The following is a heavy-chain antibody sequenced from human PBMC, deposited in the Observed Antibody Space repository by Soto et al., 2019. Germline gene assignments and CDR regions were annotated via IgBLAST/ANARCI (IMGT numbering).Heavy chain of an antibody. D-gene: IGHD6-13*01. CDR3: ARVPGLAAAFDY. V-gene: IGHV3-21*01. J-gene: IGHJ4*02. Sequence: EVQLVESGGGLVKPGGSLRLSCAASGFTFSSYSMNWVRQAPGKGLEWVSSISSSSSYIYYADSVKGRFTISRDNAKNSLYLQMNSLRAEDTAAYYCARVPGLAAAFDYWGQGTLVTVSS. CDR2: ISSSSSYI. CDR1: GFTFSSYS.